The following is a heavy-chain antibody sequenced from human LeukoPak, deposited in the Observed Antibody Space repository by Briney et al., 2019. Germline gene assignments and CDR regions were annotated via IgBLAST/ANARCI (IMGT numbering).Heavy chain of an antibody. J-gene: IGHJ4*02. D-gene: IGHD3-16*02. CDR3: ARGAAYDYVWGSYRWAHFDY. Sequence: RGSLRLSCAASGFTFSSYEMNWVRQAPGKGLEWVSYISSSSSTIYYADSVKGRFTISRDNAKNSLYLQMNSLRAEDTAVYYCARGAAYDYVWGSYRWAHFDYWGQGTLVTVSS. CDR1: GFTFSSYE. V-gene: IGHV3-48*01. CDR2: ISSSSSTI.